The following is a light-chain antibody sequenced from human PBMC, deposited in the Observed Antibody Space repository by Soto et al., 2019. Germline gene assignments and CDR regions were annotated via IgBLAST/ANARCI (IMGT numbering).Light chain of an antibody. V-gene: IGKV3-15*01. Sequence: ETVMTQSPATLSVSPGGRATPSCRVSQSISDTLAWYQQKPGQAPRLLIHGASTRATGFPARFSGSGSGTDFTLTISSLQSEDFAVYYCQQYNNWPWTFGQGTKVEIK. CDR2: GAS. CDR3: QQYNNWPWT. CDR1: QSISDT. J-gene: IGKJ1*01.